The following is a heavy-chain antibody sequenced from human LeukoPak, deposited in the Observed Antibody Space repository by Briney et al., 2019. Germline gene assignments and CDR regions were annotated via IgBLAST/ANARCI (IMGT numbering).Heavy chain of an antibody. V-gene: IGHV3-74*01. CDR3: AKDPPQLVAAQTPPGDY. CDR2: IASDGSST. Sequence: PGGSLRLSCAASGFTFSSYWMNWVRQAPGKGLVWVSRIASDGSSTTYADSVKGRFSISRDNAKNTLYLQMNSLRVEDTAVYYCAKDPPQLVAAQTPPGDYWGQGTLVTVSS. D-gene: IGHD2-15*01. CDR1: GFTFSSYW. J-gene: IGHJ4*02.